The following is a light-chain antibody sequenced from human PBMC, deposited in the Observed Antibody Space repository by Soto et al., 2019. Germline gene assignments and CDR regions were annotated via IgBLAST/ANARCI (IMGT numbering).Light chain of an antibody. J-gene: IGKJ1*01. V-gene: IGKV1-5*01. CDR2: DAS. CDR1: QSISSW. CDR3: QQYNSYSQT. Sequence: DIQMTQSPSTLSASVGDRFTITCRASQSISSWLAWYQQKPGKAPKLLIYDASSLESGVPSRFSGSGSGTEFTLTISSLQPDDFATYYCQQYNSYSQTLGQGTKVDIK.